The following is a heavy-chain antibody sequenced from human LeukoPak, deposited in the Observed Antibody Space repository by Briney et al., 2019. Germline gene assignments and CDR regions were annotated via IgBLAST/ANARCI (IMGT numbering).Heavy chain of an antibody. CDR3: ARQDETLDY. V-gene: IGHV3-21*01. Sequence: PGGSLRLSCAASGFAFSSYSMNWVRQAPGKGLEWVSSISSSSSYMYYADSVKGRFTISRDNAKNSLYLQMNSLRAEDTAVYYCARQDETLDYWGQGTLVTVSS. CDR1: GFAFSSYS. J-gene: IGHJ4*02. CDR2: ISSSSSYM.